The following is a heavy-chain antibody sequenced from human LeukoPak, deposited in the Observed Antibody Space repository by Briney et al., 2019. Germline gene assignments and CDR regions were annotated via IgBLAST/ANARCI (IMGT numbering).Heavy chain of an antibody. V-gene: IGHV3-30*18. CDR3: AKTFYYYDSSGYYPDY. CDR2: ISYDGSNK. Sequence: GGSLRLSCAASGFTVSSNYMSWVRQAPGKGLEWVAVISYDGSNKYYADSVKGRFTISRDNSKNTLYLQMNSLRAEDTAVYYCAKTFYYYDSSGYYPDYWGQGTLVTVSS. J-gene: IGHJ4*02. D-gene: IGHD3-22*01. CDR1: GFTVSSNY.